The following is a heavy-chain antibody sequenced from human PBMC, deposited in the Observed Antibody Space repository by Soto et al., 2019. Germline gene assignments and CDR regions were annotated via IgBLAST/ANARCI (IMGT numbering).Heavy chain of an antibody. CDR2: IKSKANSYAT. CDR3: SPFYGDYAAY. V-gene: IGHV3-73*01. CDR1: GFSLSGSA. J-gene: IGHJ4*02. Sequence: EVQLVESGGGLVQPGGSLKLSCAGFGFSLSGSAVHWVRQASGKGLEWVGRIKSKANSYATSYVASVEGRFIISRDDAKNTAYLQMNSLKTEEMAVYYCSPFYGDYAAYWGQGTLVTVSS. D-gene: IGHD4-17*01.